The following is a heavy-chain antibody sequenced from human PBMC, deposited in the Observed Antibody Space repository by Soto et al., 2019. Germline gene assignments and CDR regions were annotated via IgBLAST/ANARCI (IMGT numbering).Heavy chain of an antibody. CDR3: VRGGSNYAS. J-gene: IGHJ5*02. CDR2: IKPDESEK. CDR1: GGSISSSRYY. D-gene: IGHD4-4*01. V-gene: IGHV3-7*01. Sequence: ETLSLTCTVSGGSISSSRYYWGWIRQPPGKGLEWVARIKPDESEKKYADSVKGRFSISRDNAKNSMYLQMDSLRGEDTAVYYCVRGGSNYASWGQGTLVTVSS.